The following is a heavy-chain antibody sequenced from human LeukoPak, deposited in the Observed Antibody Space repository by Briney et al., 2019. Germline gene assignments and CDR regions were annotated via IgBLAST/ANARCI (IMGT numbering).Heavy chain of an antibody. Sequence: PSKTLSLTCSVSGDSISSYYWSWIRQPPGKGLEWIGQIYNRGSTNYNPSLKSRVTISVDTSKNQFSLKLNSVTTADTAIYYCARVRGRDDYWGQGTLVTVSS. V-gene: IGHV4-59*01. CDR2: IYNRGST. CDR3: ARVRGRDDY. CDR1: GDSISSYY. J-gene: IGHJ4*02. D-gene: IGHD3-10*01.